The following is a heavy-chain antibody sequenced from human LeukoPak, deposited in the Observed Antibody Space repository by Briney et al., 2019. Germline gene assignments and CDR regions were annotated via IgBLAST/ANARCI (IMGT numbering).Heavy chain of an antibody. CDR1: GDSISGFY. V-gene: IGHV4-4*07. Sequence: PSETLSLTCTVPGDSISGFYWSWIRQPAGKGLQWIGRISTSGSTNYNPSLKSRVTMSVDRSTNELSLTVRSVTAADTALYYCARGLPSYGDYVDYYFYMDVWGKGTTVTVSS. D-gene: IGHD4-17*01. CDR2: ISTSGST. CDR3: ARGLPSYGDYVDYYFYMDV. J-gene: IGHJ6*03.